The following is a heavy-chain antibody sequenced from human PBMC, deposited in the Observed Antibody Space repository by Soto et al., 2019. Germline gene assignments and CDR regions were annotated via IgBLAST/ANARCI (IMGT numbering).Heavy chain of an antibody. Sequence: QVQLQESRPGLVKPSQTLSLTCTVSGGSISSGGYYWSWIRQHPGKGLEWIGYIYYSGSTYYNPSLKSRVTISVDTSKNQFSLKLSSVTAADTAVYYCARDIAVAGNDAFDIWGQGTMVTVSS. D-gene: IGHD6-19*01. CDR1: GGSISSGGYY. J-gene: IGHJ3*02. V-gene: IGHV4-31*03. CDR2: IYYSGST. CDR3: ARDIAVAGNDAFDI.